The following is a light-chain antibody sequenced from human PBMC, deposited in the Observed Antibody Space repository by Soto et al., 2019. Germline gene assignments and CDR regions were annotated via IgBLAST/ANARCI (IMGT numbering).Light chain of an antibody. CDR2: GAS. CDR1: QSVGSSN. V-gene: IGKV3-20*01. CDR3: QQYGSSPNT. J-gene: IGKJ2*01. Sequence: EIVLTQSPGTLSLSPGERATLSCRASQSVGSSNLAWYQQKPGQAPRLLIYGASSRATGIPDRFSGSGSGTDVTLTISRLEPEDFAVYYCQQYGSSPNTFGQGTKLEIK.